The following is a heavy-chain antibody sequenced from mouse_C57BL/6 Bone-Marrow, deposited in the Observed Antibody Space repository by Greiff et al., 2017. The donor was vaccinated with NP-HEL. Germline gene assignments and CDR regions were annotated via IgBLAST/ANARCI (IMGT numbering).Heavy chain of an antibody. D-gene: IGHD2-12*01. V-gene: IGHV14-1*01. J-gene: IGHJ3*01. CDR1: GFNIKDYY. CDR2: IDPEDGDT. Sequence: VHVKQSGAELVRPGASVKLSCTASGFNIKDYYMHWVKQRPEQCLAWIGRIDPEDGDTEYAPKFQGKATLTADTSSTTAYLQLSSLTSEDAAVYYCAAGDSDCGYAYWGQETLVTVSA. CDR3: AAGDSDCGYAY.